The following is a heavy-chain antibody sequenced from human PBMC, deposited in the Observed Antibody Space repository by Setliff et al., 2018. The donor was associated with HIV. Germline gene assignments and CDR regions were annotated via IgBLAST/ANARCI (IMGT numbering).Heavy chain of an antibody. CDR3: AAVPWGHSSLIIDH. V-gene: IGHV3-30*02. J-gene: IGHJ4*02. D-gene: IGHD3-16*01. CDR2: IRYDGSNK. Sequence: GGSLRLSCAASGFTFNNYAMIWVRQAPGKGLEWVAFIRYDGSNKYYADPVKGRFTISRDNAKNSVYLQMHSLRVEDTAVYYCAAVPWGHSSLIIDHWGQGTPVTVSS. CDR1: GFTFNNYA.